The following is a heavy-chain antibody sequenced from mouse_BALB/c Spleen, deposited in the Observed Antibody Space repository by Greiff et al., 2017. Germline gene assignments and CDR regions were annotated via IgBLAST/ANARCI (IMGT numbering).Heavy chain of an antibody. CDR1: GFAFSSYD. V-gene: IGHV5-12-1*01. D-gene: IGHD4-1*01. J-gene: IGHJ1*01. CDR2: ISSGGGST. Sequence: EVQLQESGGGLVKPGGSLKLSCAASGFAFSSYDMSWVRQTPEKRLEWVAYISSGGGSTYYPDTVKGRFTISRDNAKNTLYLQMSSLKSEDTAMYYCARHGSLGRWYFDVWGAGTTVTVSS. CDR3: ARHGSLGRWYFDV.